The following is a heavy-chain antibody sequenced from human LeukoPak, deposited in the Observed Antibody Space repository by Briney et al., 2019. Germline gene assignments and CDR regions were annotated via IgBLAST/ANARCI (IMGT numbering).Heavy chain of an antibody. D-gene: IGHD4-23*01. Sequence: PGGSLRLSCAASGFTFSNAWMSWVRQTPGKGLEWVGRIKSKAEGETRDYAAPVKGRFTISRDDSRNTVYLEMNSLKTEDTAVHYCTTAAVVTGFDCWGQGTLVTVFS. V-gene: IGHV3-15*01. J-gene: IGHJ4*02. CDR3: TTAAVVTGFDC. CDR1: GFTFSNAW. CDR2: IKSKAEGETR.